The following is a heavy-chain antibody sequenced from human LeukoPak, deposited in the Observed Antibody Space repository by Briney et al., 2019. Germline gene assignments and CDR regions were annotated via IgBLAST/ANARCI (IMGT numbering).Heavy chain of an antibody. CDR2: IYYSGST. CDR3: ARYDSSGYQRGGSDY. V-gene: IGHV4-59*12. J-gene: IGHJ4*02. Sequence: SETLSLTCTVSGGSISSYYWSWIRQPPGKGLEWIGYIYYSGSTNYNPSLKSRVTISVDTSKNQFSLKLSSVTAADTAVYYCARYDSSGYQRGGSDYWGQGTLVTVSS. CDR1: GGSISSYY. D-gene: IGHD3-22*01.